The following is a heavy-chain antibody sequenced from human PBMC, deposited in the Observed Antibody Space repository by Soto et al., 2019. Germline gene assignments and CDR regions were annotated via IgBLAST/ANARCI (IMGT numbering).Heavy chain of an antibody. CDR1: GYTFTSYG. J-gene: IGHJ5*02. D-gene: IGHD3-10*01. V-gene: IGHV1-18*04. Sequence: QVQLVQSGAEVKKPGASVKVSCKASGYTFTSYGISWVRQAPGQGLEWMGWISAYNGNTNYAQKLQGRVTMTTDTSTSTAYMELRSLRSDDTAVYYCARDSRKGRELLWFGESWNWFDPWGQGTLVTVSS. CDR2: ISAYNGNT. CDR3: ARDSRKGRELLWFGESWNWFDP.